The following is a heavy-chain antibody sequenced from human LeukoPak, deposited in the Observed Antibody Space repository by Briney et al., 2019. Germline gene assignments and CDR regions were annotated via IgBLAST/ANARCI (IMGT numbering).Heavy chain of an antibody. J-gene: IGHJ3*02. CDR1: GFTFSSYA. V-gene: IGHV3-30*04. Sequence: PGGSLRLSCAASGFTFSSYAMHWVRQAPGKGLEWVAVISYDGSNKYYADSVKGRFTISRDNSKNTLYLQMNSLRAEDTAVYYCAKGEYSSSSYAFDIWGQGTMVTVSS. CDR3: AKGEYSSSSYAFDI. D-gene: IGHD6-6*01. CDR2: ISYDGSNK.